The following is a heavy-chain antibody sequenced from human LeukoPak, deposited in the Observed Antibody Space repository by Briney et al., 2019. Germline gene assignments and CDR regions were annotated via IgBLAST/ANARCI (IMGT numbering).Heavy chain of an antibody. CDR1: GFTFSSYA. CDR2: ISYDGSNK. D-gene: IGHD2-2*01. Sequence: GGSLRLSCAASGFTFSSYAMHWVRQAPGKGLEWVAVISYDGSNKYYADSVKGRFTISRDNSKNTLYLQMNSLRAEDTAVYYCARSRRTSRYDDYYYYMDVWGKGTTVTVSS. J-gene: IGHJ6*03. V-gene: IGHV3-30-3*01. CDR3: ARSRRTSRYDDYYYYMDV.